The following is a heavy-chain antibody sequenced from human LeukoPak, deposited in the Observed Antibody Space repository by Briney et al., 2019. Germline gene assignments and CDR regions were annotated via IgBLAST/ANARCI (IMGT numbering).Heavy chain of an antibody. CDR3: AREAVTIFGLVRTQTPKGPHRFDP. V-gene: IGHV4-59*01. Sequence: SETLSLTCTVSGGSISSYYWSWIRQSPGKGLECIGYIHYTGSTNYNPSLKSRVTISVDTSKNQFSLKLSSVTAADTAVYYCAREAVTIFGLVRTQTPKGPHRFDPWGQGTLVTVSS. CDR2: IHYTGST. D-gene: IGHD3-3*01. CDR1: GGSISSYY. J-gene: IGHJ5*02.